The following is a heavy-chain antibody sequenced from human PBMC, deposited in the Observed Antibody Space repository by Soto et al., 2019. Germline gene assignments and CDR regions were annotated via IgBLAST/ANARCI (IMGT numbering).Heavy chain of an antibody. Sequence: SETLSLTCTVSGGSVSSSSYYWGWVRQPPGKGLEWIGSVYYSGSTYYNPSLESRVTISVDKSKNQFSLKLMSLSAADTAVYYCGTLEGLATISYYFDYWGQGALVTVSS. V-gene: IGHV4-39*01. J-gene: IGHJ4*02. CDR1: GGSVSSSSYY. CDR2: VYYSGST. D-gene: IGHD3-9*01. CDR3: GTLEGLATISYYFDY.